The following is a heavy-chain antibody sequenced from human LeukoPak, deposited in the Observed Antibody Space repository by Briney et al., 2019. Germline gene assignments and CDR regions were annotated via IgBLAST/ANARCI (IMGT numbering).Heavy chain of an antibody. D-gene: IGHD3-22*01. J-gene: IGHJ4*02. CDR2: INPNSGGT. CDR1: GYTFIGYY. CDR3: AKSHNYYESSGFLDQ. V-gene: IGHV1-2*06. Sequence: SVRFSCKASGYTFIGYYMHWVRQAPGQGLEWMGRINPNSGGTSYAQKFQGRVTMTRDTSISTAYMELSGLRTDDTAVYYCAKSHNYYESSGFLDQWGQGTLVTV.